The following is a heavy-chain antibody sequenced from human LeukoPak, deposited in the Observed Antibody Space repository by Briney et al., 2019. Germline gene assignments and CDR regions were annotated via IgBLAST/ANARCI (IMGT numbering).Heavy chain of an antibody. D-gene: IGHD3-10*01. CDR1: GFTFSTHG. V-gene: IGHV3-30*02. CDR3: ARDIRLLWFGEPSGAFDI. CDR2: IRYDGINK. Sequence: GGSLRLSCAASGFTFSTHGMHWVRQAPGKGLEWVAFIRYDGINKYYADSVKGRFTISRDSFKNTLYLQMNSLKPEDTAVYYCARDIRLLWFGEPSGAFDIWGQGTMVTVSS. J-gene: IGHJ3*02.